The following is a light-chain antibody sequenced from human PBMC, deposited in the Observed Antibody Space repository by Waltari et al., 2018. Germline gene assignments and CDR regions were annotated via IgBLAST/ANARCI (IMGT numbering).Light chain of an antibody. Sequence: DILLTQSPLCLPVTAGEPASIACRSSQSLLHSNGDNYLDWYLQKPGQSPQVLIYLASYRASGVPDRFSGSGSGTEFTLKISRVEAEDVGVYYCMQARQTPWTFGQGTKVEIK. CDR2: LAS. J-gene: IGKJ1*01. CDR1: QSLLHSNGDNY. V-gene: IGKV2-28*01. CDR3: MQARQTPWT.